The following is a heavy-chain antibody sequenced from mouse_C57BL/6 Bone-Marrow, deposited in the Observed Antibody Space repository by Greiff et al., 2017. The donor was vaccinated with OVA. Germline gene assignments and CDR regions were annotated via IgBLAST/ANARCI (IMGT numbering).Heavy chain of an antibody. V-gene: IGHV1-15*01. CDR3: TYDPLSAY. Sequence: QVQLKQSGAELVRPGASVTLSCKASGYTFTDYEMHWVKQTPVHGLEWIGAIDPETGGTAYNQKFKGKAILTADKSSSTAYMELRSLTSEDSAVYYCTYDPLSAYWGQGTLVTVSA. CDR2: IDPETGGT. CDR1: GYTFTDYE. J-gene: IGHJ3*01. D-gene: IGHD2-12*01.